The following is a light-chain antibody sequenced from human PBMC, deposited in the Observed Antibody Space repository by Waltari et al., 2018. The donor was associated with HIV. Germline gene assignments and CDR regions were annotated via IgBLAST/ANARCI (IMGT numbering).Light chain of an antibody. Sequence: EIVLTQSPGTLSLSPGERATLPCRASQSISSLAWYQQKPGQAPRLLIHGAHSRATGIPDRFSSSGSGPDFTLTISRLEPEDFAVYYCQHYGSSLTFGQGTRLEIK. CDR1: QSISS. CDR3: QHYGSSLT. V-gene: IGKV3-20*01. J-gene: IGKJ5*01. CDR2: GAH.